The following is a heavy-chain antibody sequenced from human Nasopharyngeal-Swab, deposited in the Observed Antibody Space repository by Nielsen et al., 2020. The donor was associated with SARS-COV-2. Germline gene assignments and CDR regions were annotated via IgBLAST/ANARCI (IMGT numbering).Heavy chain of an antibody. CDR2: IYYSGST. J-gene: IGHJ3*02. D-gene: IGHD3-22*01. V-gene: IGHV4-59*12. CDR1: GGSISSYY. Sequence: SETLSLTCTVSGGSISSYYWSWIRQPPGKGLEWIGYIYYSGSTNYNPSLKSRVTTSVDTSKNQFSLKLSSVTAADTAVYYCARATMIVVVIGAFDIWGQGTMVTVSS. CDR3: ARATMIVVVIGAFDI.